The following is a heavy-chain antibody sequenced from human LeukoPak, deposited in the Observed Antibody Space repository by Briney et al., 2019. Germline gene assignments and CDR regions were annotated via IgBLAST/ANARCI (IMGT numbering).Heavy chain of an antibody. Sequence: SETLPLTCTVSGGSVSSGSYYWSWIRQPPGKGLEWIGYIYYSGSTNYNPSLKSRVTISVDTSKNQFSLKLSSVTAADTAVYYCAREDYDFWSGTYYWGQGTLVTVSS. CDR3: AREDYDFWSGTYY. J-gene: IGHJ4*02. CDR1: GGSVSSGSYY. D-gene: IGHD3-3*01. CDR2: IYYSGST. V-gene: IGHV4-61*01.